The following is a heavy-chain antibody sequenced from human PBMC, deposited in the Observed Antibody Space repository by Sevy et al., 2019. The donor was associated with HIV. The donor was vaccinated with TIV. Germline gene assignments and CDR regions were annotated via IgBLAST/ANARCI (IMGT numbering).Heavy chain of an antibody. J-gene: IGHJ3*02. V-gene: IGHV3-21*01. CDR1: GFTLSTYS. CDR3: ARDKREGNYKTGGCSDAFDI. CDR2: ISSQSNYI. D-gene: IGHD2-8*02. Sequence: GGSLRLSCAASGFTLSTYSLNWVRQAPGKGLEWVSSISSQSNYIYYAESLKGRFTISRDNAKNSLYLQMNSLRAEDTAGYYCARDKREGNYKTGGCSDAFDIWGHGTLVTVSS.